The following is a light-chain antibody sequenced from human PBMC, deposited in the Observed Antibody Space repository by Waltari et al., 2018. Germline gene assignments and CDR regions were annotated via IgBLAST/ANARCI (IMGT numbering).Light chain of an antibody. CDR3: LQDYNYPRT. Sequence: AIQMTQSPSSLSAPVGDRVTVTCRASQGIRNELAWYQQKPRKAPKVLIYGASSLQSGVPSRFTGSGSDTDFTLTISSLQPEDFATYYCLQDYNYPRTFGQGTK. CDR2: GAS. V-gene: IGKV1-6*01. J-gene: IGKJ2*01. CDR1: QGIRNE.